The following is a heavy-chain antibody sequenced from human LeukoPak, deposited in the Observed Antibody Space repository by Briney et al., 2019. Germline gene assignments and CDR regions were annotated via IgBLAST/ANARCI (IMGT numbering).Heavy chain of an antibody. V-gene: IGHV1-2*02. CDR2: INPNSGGT. J-gene: IGHJ4*02. D-gene: IGHD2-2*01. CDR3: ARGGVYCSSTSCYVPSYY. Sequence: ASVKVSCKASGYTFTGYYMYWVRQAPGQGLEWMGWINPNSGGTKYAQKFQGRVTMTRDTSISTAYMELSRLRSDDTAVYYCARGGVYCSSTSCYVPSYYWGQGTLVTVSS. CDR1: GYTFTGYY.